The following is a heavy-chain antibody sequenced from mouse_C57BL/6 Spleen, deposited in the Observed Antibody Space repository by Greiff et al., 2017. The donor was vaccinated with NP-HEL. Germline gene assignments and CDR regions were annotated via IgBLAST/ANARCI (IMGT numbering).Heavy chain of an antibody. V-gene: IGHV5-17*01. CDR3: ASNHYFDY. CDR2: ISSGSSTI. Sequence: EVMLVESGGGLVKPGGSLKLSCAASGFTFSDYGMHWVRQAPEKGLEWVAYISSGSSTIYYADTVKGRFTISRDNAKNTLCLHMTSLRAEDTAMYYCASNHYFDYWGQGTTLTVSS. CDR1: GFTFSDYG. J-gene: IGHJ2*01.